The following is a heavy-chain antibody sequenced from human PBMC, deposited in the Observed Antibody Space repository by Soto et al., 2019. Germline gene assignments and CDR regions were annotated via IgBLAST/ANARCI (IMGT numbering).Heavy chain of an antibody. Sequence: GASVKVSCKASGYSFTSYAMHWVRQAPGQRLEWMGWINAGNGNTKYSQKFQGRVTITRDTSASTAYMELSSLRSEDTAVYYCARYHYDFWSGFDYWGQGTLVTVSS. V-gene: IGHV1-3*01. CDR2: INAGNGNT. J-gene: IGHJ4*02. D-gene: IGHD3-3*01. CDR1: GYSFTSYA. CDR3: ARYHYDFWSGFDY.